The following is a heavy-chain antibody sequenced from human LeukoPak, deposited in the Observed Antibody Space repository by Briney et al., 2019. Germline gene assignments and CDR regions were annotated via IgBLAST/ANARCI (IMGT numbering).Heavy chain of an antibody. Sequence: SETLSLTCDVFGYSIISGYYWGWIRQPPGKGLEWIGSISQYGTTSYDPSLKSRVIMSVDTSKNQFSLKLTSVTAADTAVYYCARTSTTLTWGQGILVTVSS. V-gene: IGHV4-38-2*01. CDR3: ARTSTTLT. CDR1: GYSIISGYY. J-gene: IGHJ4*02. CDR2: ISQYGTT. D-gene: IGHD4-11*01.